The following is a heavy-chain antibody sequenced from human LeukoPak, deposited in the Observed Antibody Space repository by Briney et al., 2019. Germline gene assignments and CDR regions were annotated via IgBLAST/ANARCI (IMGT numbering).Heavy chain of an antibody. CDR2: INPSGGST. V-gene: IGHV1-46*01. J-gene: IGHJ4*02. CDR3: GRGSAADY. Sequence: ASVKVSCKASGYTFTSYYMHWVRQAPGQGLEWMGIINPSGGSTSYAQKFQGRVTMTTDTTTSTVYMELRSLRSDDTAIYYCGRGSAADYWGQGTQVTVSS. D-gene: IGHD6-25*01. CDR1: GYTFTSYY.